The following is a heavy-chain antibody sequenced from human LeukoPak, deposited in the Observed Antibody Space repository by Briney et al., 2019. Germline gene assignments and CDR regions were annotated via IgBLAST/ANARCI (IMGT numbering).Heavy chain of an antibody. CDR3: ARISSSNWYNERGAFDV. V-gene: IGHV4-59*01. CDR2: VYYTGST. J-gene: IGHJ3*01. CDR1: GGSISRYY. Sequence: PSETLSLTCTVSGGSISRYYWSWVRQPPGKGLEWNGFVYYTGSTNYSPSLKSRVTISVDTSKNQFSLKLRSVTAADTAVYYCARISSSNWYNERGAFDVWGQGTMVTVSS. D-gene: IGHD6-13*01.